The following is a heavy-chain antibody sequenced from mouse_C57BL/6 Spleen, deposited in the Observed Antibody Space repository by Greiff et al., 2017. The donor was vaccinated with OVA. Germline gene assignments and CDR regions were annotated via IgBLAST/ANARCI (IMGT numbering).Heavy chain of an antibody. CDR2: ISNLAYSI. V-gene: IGHV5-15*01. D-gene: IGHD4-1*01. J-gene: IGHJ1*03. Sequence: EVKLVESGGGLVQPGGSLKLSCAASGFTFSDYGMAWVRQAPRKGPEWVAFISNLAYSIYYADTVTGRFTISRENAKNTLYLEMSSLRSEDTAMYYCARRNWDEGYFDVWGTGTTVTVSS. CDR3: ARRNWDEGYFDV. CDR1: GFTFSDYG.